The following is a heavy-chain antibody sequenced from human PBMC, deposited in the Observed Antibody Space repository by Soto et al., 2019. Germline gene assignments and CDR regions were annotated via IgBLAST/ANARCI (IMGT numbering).Heavy chain of an antibody. J-gene: IGHJ5*02. CDR3: ARALCSSTSCYQSWFDP. CDR1: GGSFSGYY. V-gene: IGHV4-34*01. Sequence: QVQLQQWGAGLLKPSETLSLTCAVYGGSFSGYYWSWIRQPPGKGLEWIGEINHSGSTNYNPSLKSRVTISVDTSKNQFSLKLSSVTAADTAVYYCARALCSSTSCYQSWFDPWGQGTLVTVSS. CDR2: INHSGST. D-gene: IGHD2-2*01.